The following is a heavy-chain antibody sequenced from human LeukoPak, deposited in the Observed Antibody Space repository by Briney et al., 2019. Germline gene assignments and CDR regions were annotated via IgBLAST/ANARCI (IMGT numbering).Heavy chain of an antibody. CDR1: GFTFSSYA. CDR3: AKPGAYGSGSYTEN. D-gene: IGHD3-10*01. V-gene: IGHV3-23*01. Sequence: GVSLRLSCAASGFTFSSYAMGWVRQAPGKGLEWVSAISGSGGSTYYADSVKGRFTISRDNSKNTLYLQMNSLRAEDTAVYYCAKPGAYGSGSYTENWGQGTLVTVSS. J-gene: IGHJ4*02. CDR2: ISGSGGST.